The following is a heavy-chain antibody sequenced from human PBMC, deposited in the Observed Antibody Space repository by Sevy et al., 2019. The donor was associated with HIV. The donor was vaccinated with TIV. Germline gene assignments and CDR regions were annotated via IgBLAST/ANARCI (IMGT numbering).Heavy chain of an antibody. J-gene: IGHJ4*02. V-gene: IGHV3-48*02. CDR1: GFTFSIFD. CDR3: TRNRGYQTFDH. D-gene: IGHD5-12*01. CDR2: IRGSSGSY. Sequence: GRSLRLSCAASGFTFSIFDLDWVRQAPGKGLEWVSYIRGSSGSYMPYYADSVKGRFTISRDNAKNSLYLQMNSLRDEDTAVYYCTRNRGYQTFDHWGQGTLVTVSS.